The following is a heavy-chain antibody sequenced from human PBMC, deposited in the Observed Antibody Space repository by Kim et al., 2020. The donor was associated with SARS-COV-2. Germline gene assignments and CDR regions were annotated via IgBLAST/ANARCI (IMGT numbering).Heavy chain of an antibody. CDR2: SGSG. V-gene: IGHV4-39*07. J-gene: IGHJ4*02. CDR3: ARDRDIPE. Sequence: SGSGYCNPSLKSRVTISVDTSKSQFSLKLSAMTAADTAVYYCARDRDIPEWGQGTLVTVSS. D-gene: IGHD2-2*01.